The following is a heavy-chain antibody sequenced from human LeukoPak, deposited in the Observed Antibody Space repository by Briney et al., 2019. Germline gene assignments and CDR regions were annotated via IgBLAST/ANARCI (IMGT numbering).Heavy chain of an antibody. J-gene: IGHJ6*03. CDR3: ARDHKYYYDSSGYYYANYYYYYMDA. V-gene: IGHV1-69*05. CDR2: IIPIFGTA. CDR1: GGTFSSYA. Sequence: SVKVSCKASGGTFSSYAISWVRQAPGQGLEWMGRIIPIFGTANYAQKFQGRVTITTDESTSTAYMELSSLRSEDTAVYYCARDHKYYYDSSGYYYANYYYYYMDAWGKGTTVTVSS. D-gene: IGHD3-22*01.